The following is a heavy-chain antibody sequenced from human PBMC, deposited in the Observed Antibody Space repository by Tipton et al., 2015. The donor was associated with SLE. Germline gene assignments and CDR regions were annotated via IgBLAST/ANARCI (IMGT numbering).Heavy chain of an antibody. Sequence: TLSLTCTVSGDSINTINYYWGWIRQPPGKGLEWIGSIYYNGDTYYNPSLKSRVTISLDTVKNQFSLKVNSVTAADTAVYFCARDIGIIGAGVTPLDYWGQGTQVIVSS. D-gene: IGHD3-10*01. V-gene: IGHV4-39*07. J-gene: IGHJ4*02. CDR3: ARDIGIIGAGVTPLDY. CDR2: IYYNGDT. CDR1: GDSINTINYY.